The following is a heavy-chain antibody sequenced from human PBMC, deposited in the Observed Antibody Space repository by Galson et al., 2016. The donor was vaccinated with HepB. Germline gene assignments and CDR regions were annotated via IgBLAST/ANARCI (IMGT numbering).Heavy chain of an antibody. D-gene: IGHD3-3*02. J-gene: IGHJ6*02. Sequence: SLRLSCAASGFIFNNYWMHWVRQAPGKGLVWVSRINGNGKSISYADSVKGRFTISRDNSKNTVYLQMNSLRAEDTAVYYCMRKLSKSPPSDYYYFYDMDVWGHGTTVTVSS. V-gene: IGHV3-74*01. CDR3: MRKLSKSPPSDYYYFYDMDV. CDR2: INGNGKSI. CDR1: GFIFNNYW.